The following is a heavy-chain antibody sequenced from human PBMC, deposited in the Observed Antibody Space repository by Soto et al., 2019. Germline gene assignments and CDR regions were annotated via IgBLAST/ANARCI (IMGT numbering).Heavy chain of an antibody. V-gene: IGHV4-61*08. CDR1: DPYIRRGGDS. D-gene: IGHD1-1*01. Sequence: PSETLALTYAVSDPYIRRGGDSWCWLRQPPGKGLEGIAYISDSGSTKYNPSLMSRVTISADMSKNQVSLKVKSVAAADTAIYYCARARLVGLTTWDYFDYWGQGTLVTVSS. CDR3: ARARLVGLTTWDYFDY. J-gene: IGHJ4*02. CDR2: ISDSGST.